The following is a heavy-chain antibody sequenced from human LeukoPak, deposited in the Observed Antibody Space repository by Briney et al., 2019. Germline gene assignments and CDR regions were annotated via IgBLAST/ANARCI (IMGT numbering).Heavy chain of an antibody. CDR3: ARDFTKTASPDAFDF. CDR1: GDSINNDGYH. CDR2: IHNSGGT. J-gene: IGHJ3*01. V-gene: IGHV4-31*03. Sequence: SQTLSLTCTVSGDSINNDGYHWTWIRRHPGKGLEWIGYIHNSGGTAYNPSLRSRVSISLDTSLNQFSLTLHSVTAADTAVYYCARDFTKTASPDAFDFWGQGTLVAVSS. D-gene: IGHD1-1*01.